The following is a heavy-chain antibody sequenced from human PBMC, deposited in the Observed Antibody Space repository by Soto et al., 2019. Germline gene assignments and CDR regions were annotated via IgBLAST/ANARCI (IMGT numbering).Heavy chain of an antibody. CDR3: AKKMVVTATGGFDY. Sequence: PGGALRHSCAGSGFTITSYAISWVRQAPGKGLEWVSSVGSSGVDTYYADSVKGRFTISRDTSKNTVYLQINSLRAEDTAIYYCAKKMVVTATGGFDYWGQGTPVTVSS. CDR2: VGSSGVDT. V-gene: IGHV3-23*01. CDR1: GFTITSYA. J-gene: IGHJ4*02. D-gene: IGHD2-21*02.